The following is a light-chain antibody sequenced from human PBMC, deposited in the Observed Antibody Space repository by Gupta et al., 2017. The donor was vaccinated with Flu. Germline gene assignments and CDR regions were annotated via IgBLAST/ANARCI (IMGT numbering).Light chain of an antibody. CDR2: GTS. Sequence: DIQLTQSPSFLSASVGDRVTITCRASQGICRYLAWFQQKPGKAPKLLIYGTSTLQRGVPPTFSASGSGTDFTLTISSLQPEDFATYSCPQLASFPYTFGQGTKVEIK. CDR1: QGICRY. J-gene: IGKJ2*01. CDR3: PQLASFPYT. V-gene: IGKV1-9*01.